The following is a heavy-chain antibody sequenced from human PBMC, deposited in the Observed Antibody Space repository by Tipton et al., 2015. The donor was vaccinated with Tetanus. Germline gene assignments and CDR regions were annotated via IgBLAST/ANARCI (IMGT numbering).Heavy chain of an antibody. CDR2: ISDSGLT. CDR1: GDSVSGYY. D-gene: IGHD2-21*02. J-gene: IGHJ3*02. Sequence: TLSLTCTVSGDSVSGYYWSWIRQPPGKGLEWLAYISDSGLTNSNYFLKSRITISRDTSRNQFSLKLTSVTAADTAVYYCVRDHARACGGDCYPGGFDIWGQGTMVSVSS. V-gene: IGHV4-59*02. CDR3: VRDHARACGGDCYPGGFDI.